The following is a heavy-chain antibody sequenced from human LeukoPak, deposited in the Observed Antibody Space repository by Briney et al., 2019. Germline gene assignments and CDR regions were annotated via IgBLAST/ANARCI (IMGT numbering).Heavy chain of an antibody. CDR2: IRDSGGST. CDR1: GFTFSNAW. V-gene: IGHV3-23*01. Sequence: PGGSLRLSCAASGFTFSNAWMSWVRQAPGKGLEWVSTIRDSGGSTYYADSVKGRFTISRDNSKNTLFVQMNSLRAEDTAVYYCAKAIIAGGVYYYYGMDVWGQGTTVTVSS. J-gene: IGHJ6*02. CDR3: AKAIIAGGVYYYYGMDV. D-gene: IGHD1-26*01.